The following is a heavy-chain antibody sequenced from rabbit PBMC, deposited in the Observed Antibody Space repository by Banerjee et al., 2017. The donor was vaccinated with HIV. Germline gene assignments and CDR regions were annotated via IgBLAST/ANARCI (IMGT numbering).Heavy chain of an antibody. J-gene: IGHJ4*01. CDR2: ILSSSDTT. CDR3: ARSAYGFNL. Sequence: QEQLVESGGGLVQPEGTLTLTCTASGIDFSGSYYMCWVRQAPGKGLEWIGCILSSSDTTDYASWAKGRFTISETSSTTVTLQMTSLTAADTATYFCARSAYGFNLWGQGTLVTVS. V-gene: IGHV1S45*01. D-gene: IGHD6-1*01. CDR1: GIDFSGSYY.